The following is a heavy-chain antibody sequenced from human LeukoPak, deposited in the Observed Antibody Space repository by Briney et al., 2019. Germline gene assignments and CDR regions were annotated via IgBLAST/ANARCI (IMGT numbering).Heavy chain of an antibody. CDR1: GGSISSDDYF. Sequence: SQTLSLTCTASGGSISSDDYFWSWIRQPPGKGLEWIGYIYFSGSTYYNPSLKSRVTISVDTSKNQFSLKLSSVTAADTAVYYCARYYDILTGYFDFWGQGTLVTVSS. CDR3: ARYYDILTGYFDF. V-gene: IGHV4-30-4*01. D-gene: IGHD3-9*01. CDR2: IYFSGST. J-gene: IGHJ4*02.